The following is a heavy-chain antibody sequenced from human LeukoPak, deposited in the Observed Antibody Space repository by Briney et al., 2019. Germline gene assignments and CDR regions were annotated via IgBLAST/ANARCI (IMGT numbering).Heavy chain of an antibody. CDR1: GGSISSSSYY. CDR3: ARATDSSGYDY. D-gene: IGHD3-22*01. Sequence: SETLSLTCTVSGGSISSSSYYWGWIRQPPGKGLEWIGSIYYSGSTYYNPSLKSRVTISVDTSKNQFSLKLSSVTAADTAVYYCARATDSSGYDYWGQGTLVTVSS. V-gene: IGHV4-39*01. CDR2: IYYSGST. J-gene: IGHJ4*02.